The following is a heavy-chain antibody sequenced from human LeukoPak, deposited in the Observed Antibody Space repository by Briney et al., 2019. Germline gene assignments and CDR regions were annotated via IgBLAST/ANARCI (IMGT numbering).Heavy chain of an antibody. V-gene: IGHV3-48*02. J-gene: IGHJ4*02. CDR3: ARHDYGGNSGDY. CDR2: IGTSSSTI. CDR1: GFTFTKAW. D-gene: IGHD4-23*01. Sequence: GGSLRLSCAASGFTFTKAWMTWVRQAPGKGLEWVSYIGTSSSTIYYADSVKGRFTISRDNAKNSLYLQMNSLRDEDTAVYYCARHDYGGNSGDYWGQGTLVTVSS.